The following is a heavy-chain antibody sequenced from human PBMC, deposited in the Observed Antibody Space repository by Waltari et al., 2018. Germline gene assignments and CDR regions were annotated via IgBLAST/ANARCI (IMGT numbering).Heavy chain of an antibody. CDR3: ARDRGLYGMDV. CDR1: GFTFRSYD. Sequence: EVQLVESGGGLVQPGGSLRLSCAASGFTFRSYDRHWVRQATGKGLEWVSAIGTAGDTYYPGSVKGRFTISRENAKNSLYLQMNSLRAGDTTVYYCARDRGLYGMDVWGQGTTVTVSS. V-gene: IGHV3-13*01. CDR2: IGTAGDT. J-gene: IGHJ6*02.